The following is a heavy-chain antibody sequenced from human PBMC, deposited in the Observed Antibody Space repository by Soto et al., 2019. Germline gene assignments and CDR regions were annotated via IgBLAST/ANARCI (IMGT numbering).Heavy chain of an antibody. CDR1: GGSISSYY. CDR2: IYYSGST. V-gene: IGHV4-59*01. D-gene: IGHD3-10*01. CDR3: AGFTMVRGVISRGFDY. J-gene: IGHJ4*02. Sequence: SETLSLTCTVSGGSISSYYWSWIRQPPGKGLEWIGYIYYSGSTNYNPSLKSRVTISVDTSKNQFSLKLSSVTAADTAVYYCAGFTMVRGVISRGFDYWGQGTLVTVS.